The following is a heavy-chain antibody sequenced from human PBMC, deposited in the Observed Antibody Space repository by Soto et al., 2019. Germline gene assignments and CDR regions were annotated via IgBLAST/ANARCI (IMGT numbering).Heavy chain of an antibody. CDR2: ISGTGGST. V-gene: IGHV3-23*01. Sequence: PGGSLRLSCAASGFTFNNYAMNWVRQAPGKGLEWVATISGTGGSTYYADSVKGRFTISRDNSKNTLYLRMNSLRVEDTAVYYCGKDRLGVNFDYWGQGTQVPVSS. CDR3: GKDRLGVNFDY. CDR1: GFTFNNYA. D-gene: IGHD3-10*01. J-gene: IGHJ4*02.